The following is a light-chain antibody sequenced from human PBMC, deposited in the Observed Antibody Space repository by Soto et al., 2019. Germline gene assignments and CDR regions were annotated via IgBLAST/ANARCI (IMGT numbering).Light chain of an antibody. Sequence: DIQMTQSPSTLSASVGDRVTITCRASQTIDSWLAWYQQRPGKPPNLLIYKASTLASGVPSRFSGSGSGTEFTLTISSLQPDDFATYYCQQYSSYSRTFGQGTKVDIK. CDR3: QQYSSYSRT. V-gene: IGKV1-5*03. J-gene: IGKJ1*01. CDR2: KAS. CDR1: QTIDSW.